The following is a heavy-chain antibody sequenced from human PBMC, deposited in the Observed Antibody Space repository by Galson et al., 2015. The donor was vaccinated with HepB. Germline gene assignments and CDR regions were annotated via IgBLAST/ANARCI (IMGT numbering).Heavy chain of an antibody. CDR2: INGRGSTR. CDR1: GFIFRHHA. D-gene: IGHD2-15*01. J-gene: IGHJ5*02. CDR3: GKEGSWFVGDWFDP. Sequence: SLRLSCAGSGFIFRHHAMAWIRQAPGKGLEWVSGINGRGSTRYYSAAVKGRFSISRDNSKDTVFLQMDNLRAEDTAVYYCGKEGSWFVGDWFDPWGQGALVTVS. V-gene: IGHV3-23*01.